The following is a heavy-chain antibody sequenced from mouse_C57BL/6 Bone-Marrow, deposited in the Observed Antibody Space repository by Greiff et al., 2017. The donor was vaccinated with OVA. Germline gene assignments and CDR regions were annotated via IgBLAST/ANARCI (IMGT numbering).Heavy chain of an antibody. CDR2: INPNNGGT. V-gene: IGHV1-26*01. J-gene: IGHJ2*01. CDR1: GYTFTDYY. Sequence: QLQQSGPELVKPGASVKISCKASGYTFTDYYMNWVKQSHGKSLEWIGDINPNNGGTSYNQKFKGKATLTVDKSSSTAYMELRSLTSEDSAVYYCARRGSPLFDYWGQGTTLTVSS. CDR3: ARRGSPLFDY.